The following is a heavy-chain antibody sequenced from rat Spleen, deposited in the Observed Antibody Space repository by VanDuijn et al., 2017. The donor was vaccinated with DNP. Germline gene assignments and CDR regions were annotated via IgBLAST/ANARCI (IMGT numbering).Heavy chain of an antibody. Sequence: EVQLQESGPGLVKPSQSLSLTCSVTGYSITSNYWGWIRKFPGNKMEWIGHINYSGYTSYNPSLKSRISITRDTSKNRFFLHLNSVTTEDTATYYCARWTRYFDYWGQGVMVTVSS. CDR2: INYSGYT. CDR1: GYSITSNY. CDR3: ARWTRYFDY. V-gene: IGHV3-1*01. J-gene: IGHJ2*01. D-gene: IGHD1-7*01.